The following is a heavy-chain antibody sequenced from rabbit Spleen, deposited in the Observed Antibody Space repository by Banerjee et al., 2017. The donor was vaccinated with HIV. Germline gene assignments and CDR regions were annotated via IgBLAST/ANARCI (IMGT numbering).Heavy chain of an antibody. CDR1: GFSFSSSYY. V-gene: IGHV1S40*01. Sequence: QSLEESGGDLVKPGGTLTLTCTASGFSFSSSYYMCWVRQAPGKGLEWIGYIDVGAGSTDYASWVNGRFTISSDNAQNTVDLQMSGLTAADTATYFCARDGAGGSYFALWGPGTLLVTVS. J-gene: IGHJ4*01. CDR3: ARDGAGGSYFAL. CDR2: IDVGAGST. D-gene: IGHD8-1*01.